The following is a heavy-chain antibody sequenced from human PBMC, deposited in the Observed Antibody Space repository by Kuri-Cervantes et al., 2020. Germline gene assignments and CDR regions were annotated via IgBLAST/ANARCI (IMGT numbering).Heavy chain of an antibody. CDR2: VSYDGSNK. J-gene: IGHJ6*03. CDR1: GGSFSAYA. D-gene: IGHD5-12*01. CDR3: VVGGYEYTYYYYMDV. V-gene: IGHV3-30-3*01. Sequence: GESLKISCAVYGGSFSAYAVHWVRQAPGKGLEWVAVVSYDGSNKYYADSVKGRFTISRDNAKNSLYLQMNSLRAEDTAVYYCVVGGYEYTYYYYMDVWGKGTTVTVSS.